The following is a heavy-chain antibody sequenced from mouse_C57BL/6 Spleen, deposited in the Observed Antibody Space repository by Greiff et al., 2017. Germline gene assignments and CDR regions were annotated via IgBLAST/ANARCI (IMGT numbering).Heavy chain of an antibody. CDR2: IDPSDSET. V-gene: IGHV1-52*01. CDR3: ARRVPSYYAMDY. Sequence: VQLQQPGAELVRPGSSVKLSCKASGYTFTSYWMHWVKQRPIQGLEWIGNIDPSDSETHYNQKFKDKATVTVDKSSSTAYMQLSSLTSEDSAVYYCARRVPSYYAMDYWGQGTSVTVSS. J-gene: IGHJ4*01. CDR1: GYTFTSYW.